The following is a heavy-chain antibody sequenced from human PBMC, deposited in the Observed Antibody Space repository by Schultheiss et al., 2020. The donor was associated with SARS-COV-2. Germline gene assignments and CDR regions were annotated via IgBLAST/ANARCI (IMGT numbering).Heavy chain of an antibody. CDR2: ILDDGSQT. D-gene: IGHD3-22*01. V-gene: IGHV3-33*01. Sequence: GGSLRLSCAASGFIFRGYGMHWVRQAPGKGLEWVAVILDDGSQTYYSDSVKGRFTISRDNSKDTLYLQMNSLRAEDTAVYYCARCRAYYYDSFRGMDVWGKGTTVTVSS. CDR1: GFIFRGYG. CDR3: ARCRAYYYDSFRGMDV. J-gene: IGHJ6*04.